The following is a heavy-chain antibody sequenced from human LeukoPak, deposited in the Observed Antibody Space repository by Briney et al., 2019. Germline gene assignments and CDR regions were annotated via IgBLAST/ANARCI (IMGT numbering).Heavy chain of an antibody. V-gene: IGHV4-39*07. D-gene: IGHD2-21*01. CDR2: IYYSGST. CDR1: GGSISSSSYY. CDR3: ARGSGGDYAFDI. Sequence: SETLSLTCTVPGGSISSSSYYWGWIRQPPGKGLEWIGSIYYSGSTYYNPSLKSRVTISVDTSKNQFSLKLSSVTAADTAVYYCARGSGGDYAFDIWGQGTMVTVSS. J-gene: IGHJ3*02.